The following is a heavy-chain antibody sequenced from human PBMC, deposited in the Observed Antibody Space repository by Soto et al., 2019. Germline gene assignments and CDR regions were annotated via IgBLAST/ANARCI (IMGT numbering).Heavy chain of an antibody. J-gene: IGHJ3*02. CDR2: IWYDGSNK. CDR3: AREGDYYDSSGYYPGAFDI. D-gene: IGHD3-22*01. Sequence: GGSLRLSCAASGFTFSSYGMHWVRQAPGKGLEWVAVIWYDGSNKYYADSVKGRFTISRDNSKNTLYLQMNSLRAEDTAVYYCAREGDYYDSSGYYPGAFDIWGQGTMVTVSS. CDR1: GFTFSSYG. V-gene: IGHV3-33*01.